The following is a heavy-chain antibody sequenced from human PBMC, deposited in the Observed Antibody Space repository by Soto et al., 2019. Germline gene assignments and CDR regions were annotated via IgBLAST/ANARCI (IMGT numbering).Heavy chain of an antibody. Sequence: EVQLLESGGGLVQPGGSLRLSCAASGFTFSSYAMRWVRQAPGKGLEWVSAISGSGGSTYYADSVKGRFTISRDNSKNTLYLQINSLRAEDTAVDYCARRCSGSYYYYWGQGTLVTVSS. V-gene: IGHV3-23*01. CDR2: ISGSGGST. CDR3: ARRCSGSYYYY. D-gene: IGHD1-26*01. J-gene: IGHJ4*02. CDR1: GFTFSSYA.